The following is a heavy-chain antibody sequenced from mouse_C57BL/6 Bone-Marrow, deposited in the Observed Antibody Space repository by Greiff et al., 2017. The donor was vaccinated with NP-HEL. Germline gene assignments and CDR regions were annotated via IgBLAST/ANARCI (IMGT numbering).Heavy chain of an antibody. V-gene: IGHV1-54*01. CDR3: ARDWNFDY. CDR1: GYAFTNYL. Sequence: VQLQQSGAELVRPGTSVKVSCKASGYAFTNYLIEWVKQRPGQGLEWIGVINPGSGGTNYNEKFKGKATLTVDKSSSTAYMQLSSLTSEDSAVYFCARDWNFDYWGQGTTLTVSS. CDR2: INPGSGGT. J-gene: IGHJ2*01. D-gene: IGHD4-1*01.